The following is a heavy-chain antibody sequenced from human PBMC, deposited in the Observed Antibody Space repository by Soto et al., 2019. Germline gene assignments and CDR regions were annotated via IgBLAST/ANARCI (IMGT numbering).Heavy chain of an antibody. J-gene: IGHJ4*02. Sequence: SVKVSCKASGGTFSSYTISWVRQAPGQGLEWMGRIIPILGIANYAQKFQGRVTITADKSTSTAYMELSSLRSEDTAVYYCANVYCSGGSCYLDYWGQGTLVTVYS. CDR2: IIPILGIA. CDR1: GGTFSSYT. D-gene: IGHD2-15*01. CDR3: ANVYCSGGSCYLDY. V-gene: IGHV1-69*02.